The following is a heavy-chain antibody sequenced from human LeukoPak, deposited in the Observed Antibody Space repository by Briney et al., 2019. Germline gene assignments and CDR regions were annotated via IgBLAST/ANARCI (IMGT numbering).Heavy chain of an antibody. CDR1: GGSFSGYY. Sequence: SETLSLTCAVYGGSFSGYYWSWIRQPPGKGLEWIGEINHSGSTNYNPSLESRVTISVDTSKNQFSLKLSSVTAADTAVYYCARGGDSSTYYLTDAFDIWGQGTMVTVSS. J-gene: IGHJ3*02. CDR3: ARGGDSSTYYLTDAFDI. CDR2: INHSGST. V-gene: IGHV4-34*01. D-gene: IGHD3-22*01.